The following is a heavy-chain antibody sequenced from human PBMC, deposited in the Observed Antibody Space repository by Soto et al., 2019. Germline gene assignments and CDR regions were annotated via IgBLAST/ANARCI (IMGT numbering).Heavy chain of an antibody. V-gene: IGHV4-39*01. Sequence: PSETLSLTCTVSGGSISSNSYYWDWIRQPPGKGLEWIGSMYYSGATYHNPSLQSRVTISVDTSKNQFSLHLSSVTAADTAVYYCARHAAHDSAWGKSDGSDYWGQGTLVTVSS. CDR1: GGSISSNSYY. CDR3: ARHAAHDSAWGKSDGSDY. CDR2: MYYSGAT. J-gene: IGHJ4*02. D-gene: IGHD3-16*01.